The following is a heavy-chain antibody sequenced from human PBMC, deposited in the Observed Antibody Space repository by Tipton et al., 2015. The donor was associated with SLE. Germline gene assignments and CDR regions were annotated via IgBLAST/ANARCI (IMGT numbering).Heavy chain of an antibody. Sequence: SGFTFSSYGMHWVRQAPGKGLEWVAVIWYDGSNKYYADSVKGRFTISRDNSKNTLYLQMNSLRAEDTAVYYCASSLLFSFDYWGQGTLVTVSS. CDR2: IWYDGSNK. J-gene: IGHJ4*02. CDR3: ASSLLFSFDY. CDR1: GFTFSSYG. V-gene: IGHV3-30*19. D-gene: IGHD2-21*01.